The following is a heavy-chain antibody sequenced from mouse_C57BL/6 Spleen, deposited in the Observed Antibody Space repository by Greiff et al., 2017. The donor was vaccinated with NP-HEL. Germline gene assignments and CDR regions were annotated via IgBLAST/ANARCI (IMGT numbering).Heavy chain of an antibody. V-gene: IGHV5-9*01. D-gene: IGHD4-1*01. CDR2: ISGGGGNT. CDR3: ARQGKTGTRGYFDV. J-gene: IGHJ1*03. CDR1: GFTFSSYT. Sequence: EVQVVESGGGLVKPGGSLKLSCAASGFTFSSYTMSWVRQTPEKRLEWVATISGGGGNTYYTDSVKGRFTISRANAKNTLYLQMSSWRSEDTALYYCARQGKTGTRGYFDVWGTGTTVTVSS.